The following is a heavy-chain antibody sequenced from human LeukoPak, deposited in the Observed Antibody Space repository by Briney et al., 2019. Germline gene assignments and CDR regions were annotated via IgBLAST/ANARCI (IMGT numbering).Heavy chain of an antibody. CDR1: GYTFTSYY. V-gene: IGHV1-46*01. CDR3: ARGVTWWNVKDPWQGDPTQDY. J-gene: IGHJ4*02. D-gene: IGHD1-1*01. Sequence: ASVKVSCKASGYTFTSYYMHWVRQAPGQGLEWMGIINPSGGSTSYAQKFQGRVTMTRDTSTSTVYMELSSLRSEDTAVYYCARGVTWWNVKDPWQGDPTQDYWGQGTLVTVSS. CDR2: INPSGGST.